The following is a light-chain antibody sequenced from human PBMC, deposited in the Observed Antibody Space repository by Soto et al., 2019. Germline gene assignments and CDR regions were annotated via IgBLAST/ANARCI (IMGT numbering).Light chain of an antibody. CDR2: EGS. J-gene: IGLJ2*01. CDR3: CSNAGSSTLL. Sequence: QSVLTQPASVSGSPGQSITISCTGTSSDVGSYNRVSWYQHHPGKAPKLMIYEGSKRPSGVSNRFSGSKSGNTASLTISGIQAEDEADYYCCSNAGSSTLLFGGGTKVTVL. V-gene: IGLV2-23*01. CDR1: SSDVGSYNR.